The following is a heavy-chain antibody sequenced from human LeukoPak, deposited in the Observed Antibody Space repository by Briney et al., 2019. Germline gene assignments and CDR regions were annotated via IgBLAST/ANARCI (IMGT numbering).Heavy chain of an antibody. J-gene: IGHJ6*02. CDR1: GGSISSGDYY. CDR3: ARDVLYCSSTSCHPHYGMDV. CDR2: IYYSGST. Sequence: SETLSLTCTVSGGSISSGDYYWSWIRQPPGKGLEWIGYIYYSGSTYYNPSLKSRVTISVDTSKNQFSLKLSSVTAADTAVYYCARDVLYCSSTSCHPHYGMDVWGQGTTVTVSS. V-gene: IGHV4-30-4*01. D-gene: IGHD2-2*01.